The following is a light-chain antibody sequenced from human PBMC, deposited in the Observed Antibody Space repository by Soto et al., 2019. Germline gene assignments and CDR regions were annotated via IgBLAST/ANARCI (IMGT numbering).Light chain of an antibody. CDR3: QQYNNWPEL. CDR1: QSVSSN. CDR2: GAS. Sequence: EIVMTQSPATLSVSPGERGTLSCRASQSVSSNLAWYQQKPGQAPRLLIYGASTRATGTPARFSGSGSGTEFTLTISSLQSEDFAVYYCQQYNNWPELFGQGTKLEIK. J-gene: IGKJ2*01. V-gene: IGKV3-15*01.